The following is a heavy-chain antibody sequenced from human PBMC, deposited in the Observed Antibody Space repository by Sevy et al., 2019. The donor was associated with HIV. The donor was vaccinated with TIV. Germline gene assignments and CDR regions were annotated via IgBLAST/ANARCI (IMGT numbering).Heavy chain of an antibody. CDR1: GFTFSYYA. Sequence: GGSLRLSCSASGFTFSYYAMHWVRQAPGKGLQYVSGISSNGDSTDYADSLRGRFTISRDNSKNTLYLQMSSLRAEDTVVYYWLKDHHQPVVVPAASFDYWGQGTLVTVSS. J-gene: IGHJ4*02. D-gene: IGHD2-2*01. V-gene: IGHV3-64D*06. CDR2: ISSNGDST. CDR3: LKDHHQPVVVPAASFDY.